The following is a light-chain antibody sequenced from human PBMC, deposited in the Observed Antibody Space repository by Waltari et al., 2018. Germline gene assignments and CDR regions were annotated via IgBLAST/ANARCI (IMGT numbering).Light chain of an antibody. J-gene: IGLJ3*02. CDR3: QTGGHGTWV. V-gene: IGLV4-69*01. Sequence: QLVLTQSPSASASLGASVKLTCTLDSGHSSNIVAWLQQQPEEGPRYLMKINSDGSHSKGDEFPDRFSGSSSGAERYLTISSVQSEDEADYYCQTGGHGTWVFGGGTKLTVL. CDR1: SGHSSNI. CDR2: INSDGSH.